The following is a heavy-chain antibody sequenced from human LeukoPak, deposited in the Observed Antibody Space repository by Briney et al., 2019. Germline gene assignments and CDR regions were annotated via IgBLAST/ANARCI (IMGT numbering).Heavy chain of an antibody. CDR3: AKYISDSGAYYAFDY. J-gene: IGHJ4*02. CDR1: GFTFSKYA. D-gene: IGHD3-10*01. CDR2: ITASGTTT. Sequence: GGSLRLSCAASGFTFSKYAMTWVRQAPGKGLEWVSAITASGTTTYYADSVKGRFTISRDDSKNTLSLQMDSLSAEDTALYYCAKYISDSGAYYAFDYWGQGTLVTVSS. V-gene: IGHV3-23*01.